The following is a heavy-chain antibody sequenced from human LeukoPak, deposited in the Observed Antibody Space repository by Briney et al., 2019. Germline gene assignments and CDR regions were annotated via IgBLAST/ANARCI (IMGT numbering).Heavy chain of an antibody. CDR2: ISSNNRYI. D-gene: IGHD1-26*01. Sequence: GGSLRLSCAASGFTFSTYSMNWVRQAPGKGLEWVSSISSNNRYIYYADSVKGRFTISRDNAKNSLYLQMNSLRAEDTAMYYCAKGRLLGAPWGMDVWGQGTTVTVSS. V-gene: IGHV3-21*01. CDR1: GFTFSTYS. J-gene: IGHJ6*02. CDR3: AKGRLLGAPWGMDV.